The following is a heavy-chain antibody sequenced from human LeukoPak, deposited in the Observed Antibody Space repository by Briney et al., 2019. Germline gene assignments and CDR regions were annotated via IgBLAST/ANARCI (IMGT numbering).Heavy chain of an antibody. V-gene: IGHV3-48*01. J-gene: IGHJ4*02. D-gene: IGHD7-27*01. CDR3: ARGATGDRLGY. CDR1: GFTFSTYS. Sequence: GGSLRLSCAASGFTFSTYSMNWVRQAPGKELEWISYISSSSNTIYYADSVKGRFAISRDNAKNSLYLQMNSLRAEDTAVYYCARGATGDRLGYLGQGSLVTVSS. CDR2: ISSSSNTI.